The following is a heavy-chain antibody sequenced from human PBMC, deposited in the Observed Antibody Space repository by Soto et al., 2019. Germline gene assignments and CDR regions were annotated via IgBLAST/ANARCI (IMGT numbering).Heavy chain of an antibody. CDR3: ARDRAGIAAAGFDP. D-gene: IGHD6-13*01. Sequence: SETLSLTCTVSGGSISSYYLSWIRQPPGKGLEWIGYIYYSGSTNYNPSLKSRVTISVDTSKNQFSLKLSSVTAADTAVYYCARDRAGIAAAGFDPWGQGTLVTVSS. CDR2: IYYSGST. J-gene: IGHJ5*02. CDR1: GGSISSYY. V-gene: IGHV4-59*01.